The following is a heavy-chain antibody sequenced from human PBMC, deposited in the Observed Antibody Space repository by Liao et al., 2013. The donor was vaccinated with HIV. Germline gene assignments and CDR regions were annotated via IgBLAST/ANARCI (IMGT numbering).Heavy chain of an antibody. CDR2: ISYSGST. D-gene: IGHD6-19*01. CDR1: GDSITSSSYY. Sequence: QLQLQESGPGLVKPSETLSLTCTVSGDSITSSSYYWGWIRQPPGKGLEWIGSISYSGSTYYNPSLKSRVTISVDTSKNEFSLKLSSVTAADTAMYYCAREGAGTGTLDYWGQGTLVTVSS. CDR3: AREGAGTGTLDY. J-gene: IGHJ4*02. V-gene: IGHV4-39*07.